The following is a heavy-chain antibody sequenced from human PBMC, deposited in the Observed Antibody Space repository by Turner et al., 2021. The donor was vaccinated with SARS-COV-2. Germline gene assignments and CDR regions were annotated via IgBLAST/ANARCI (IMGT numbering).Heavy chain of an antibody. J-gene: IGHJ5*02. Sequence: QVQLQQWGAGLLKPSETLSLSCAVHGWSFRGYYWSWIRQPPGKGLDWIGEINHSGSTNYNPSLKSRISISIDTAKNQFSLNLNSVTAADTAVYYCARAGREGFDPWGQGTLVTVSS. CDR2: INHSGST. CDR1: GWSFRGYY. V-gene: IGHV4-34*01. D-gene: IGHD1-26*01. CDR3: ARAGREGFDP.